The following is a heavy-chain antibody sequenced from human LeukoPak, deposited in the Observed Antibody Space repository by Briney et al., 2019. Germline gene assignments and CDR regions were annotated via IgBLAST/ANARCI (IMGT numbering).Heavy chain of an antibody. D-gene: IGHD3-9*01. Sequence: GSLRLSCAASGFTFSSYAMSWVRQAPGKGLEWVSAISGSGGSTYYADSVKGRFTISRDNSKNTLYLQMNSLRAEDTAVYYCAKGRKYDILTGYYMDYWGQGTLVTVSS. CDR1: GFTFSSYA. CDR2: ISGSGGST. CDR3: AKGRKYDILTGYYMDY. J-gene: IGHJ4*02. V-gene: IGHV3-23*01.